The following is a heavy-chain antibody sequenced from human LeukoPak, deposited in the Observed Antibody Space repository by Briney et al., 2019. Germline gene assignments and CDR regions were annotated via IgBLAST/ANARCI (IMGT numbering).Heavy chain of an antibody. CDR3: AKGLIVGATKDAFDI. V-gene: IGHV1-46*03. J-gene: IGHJ3*02. CDR1: EYTFTSYY. D-gene: IGHD1-26*01. CDR2: INPSGGST. Sequence: GASVKVSCKASEYTFTSYYMHWVRQAPGQGLEWMGIINPSGGSTSYAQKFQGRVTMTRDTSTSTVYMELSSLRSEDTAVYYCAKGLIVGATKDAFDIWGQGTMVTVSS.